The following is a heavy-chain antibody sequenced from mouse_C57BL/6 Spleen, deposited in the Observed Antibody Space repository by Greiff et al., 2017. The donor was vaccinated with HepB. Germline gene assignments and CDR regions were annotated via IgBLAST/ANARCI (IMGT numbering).Heavy chain of an antibody. Sequence: EVQRVESGGGLVQPGGSLSLSCAASGFTFTDYYMSWVRQPPGKALEWLGFIRNKANGYTTEYSASVKGRFTISRDNSQSILYLQMNALRGEDSATYCCSREGLYGNFFYYYAMDYWGQGTSVTVSA. D-gene: IGHD2-1*01. J-gene: IGHJ4*01. V-gene: IGHV7-3*01. CDR2: IRNKANGYTT. CDR1: GFTFTDYY. CDR3: SREGLYGNFFYYYAMDY.